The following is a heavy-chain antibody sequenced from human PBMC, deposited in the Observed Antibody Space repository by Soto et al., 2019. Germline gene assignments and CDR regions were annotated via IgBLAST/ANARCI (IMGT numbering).Heavy chain of an antibody. V-gene: IGHV4-30-4*01. J-gene: IGHJ4*02. CDR1: GGSISSGDYY. CDR2: IYYSGST. D-gene: IGHD4-17*01. CDR3: ARGFLERRATVTTGTTANLLDY. Sequence: TSETLSLTCTVSGGSISSGDYYWSWIRQPPGKGLEWIGYIYYSGSTYYNPSLKSRVTISVDTSKNQFSLKLSSATAADTAVYYCARGFLERRATVTTGTTANLLDYWGQGTLVTVSS.